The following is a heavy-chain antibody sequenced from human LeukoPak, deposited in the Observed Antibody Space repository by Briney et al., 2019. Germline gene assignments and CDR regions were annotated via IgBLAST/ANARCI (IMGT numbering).Heavy chain of an antibody. CDR1: GFTFSSHA. D-gene: IGHD3-3*01. CDR2: IGGLGSST. CDR3: ARDPGVVAFHYFDF. Sequence: GGSLRLSCAASGFTFSSHAMAWVRQAPGKGLEWVSAIGGLGSSTYYGGSVKGRFTISRDNSKNTVYLQMDNLRVEDTAVYYCARDPGVVAFHYFDFWGQGTLITVSS. J-gene: IGHJ4*02. V-gene: IGHV3-23*01.